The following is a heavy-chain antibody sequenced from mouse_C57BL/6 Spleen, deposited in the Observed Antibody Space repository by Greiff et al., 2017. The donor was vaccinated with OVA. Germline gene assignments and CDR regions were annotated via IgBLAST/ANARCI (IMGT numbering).Heavy chain of an antibody. CDR3: ARSWGYFDV. J-gene: IGHJ1*03. V-gene: IGHV1-26*01. CDR1: GYTFTDYY. D-gene: IGHD4-1*01. CDR2: INPNNGGT. Sequence: EVQLQQSGPELVKPGASVKISCKASGYTFTDYYMNWVKQSHGKSLEWIGDINPNNGGTSYNQKFKGKATLTVDKSSSTAYMELRSLTSEDSAVYYCARSWGYFDVWGTGTTVTVSS.